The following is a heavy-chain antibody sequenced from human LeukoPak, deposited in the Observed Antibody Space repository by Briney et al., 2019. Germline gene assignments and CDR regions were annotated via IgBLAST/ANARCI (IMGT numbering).Heavy chain of an antibody. Sequence: SETLSLTCTVSGGSISSYYWSWIRQPPGKGLEWIGYISYSGSTNYNPSLKSRVTISVDTSKNQFSLKLSSVTAADTAVYYCARQQQLAFDYWGQGTLVTVSS. V-gene: IGHV4-59*08. CDR2: ISYSGST. CDR3: ARQQQLAFDY. D-gene: IGHD6-13*01. J-gene: IGHJ4*02. CDR1: GGSISSYY.